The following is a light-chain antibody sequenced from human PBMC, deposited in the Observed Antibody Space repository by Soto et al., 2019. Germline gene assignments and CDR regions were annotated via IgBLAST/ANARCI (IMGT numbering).Light chain of an antibody. CDR1: QGISSY. CDR2: AAS. CDR3: QQLNSYPIT. V-gene: IGKV1-9*01. J-gene: IGKJ5*01. Sequence: DIQLTQSPSFLSASVGDRVTITCRASQGISSYLAWYQQKPGKAPKLLIYAASTLQGGVPSRFSGSGSGTEFTHTISSLQPEDFATYYCQQLNSYPITFGQGTRLEIK.